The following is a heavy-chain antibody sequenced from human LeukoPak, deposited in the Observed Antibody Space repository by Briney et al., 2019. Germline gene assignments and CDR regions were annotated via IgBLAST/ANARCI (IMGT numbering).Heavy chain of an antibody. CDR3: ARCIQLERRGEYYYYYGMDV. CDR1: GGTFGNYA. Sequence: SVKVSCKASGGTFGNYAITWVRQAPGKALEWMGGIIPFYGITNYAENFQGRVTITADKSTNTAYMEVNSLKSEDTAVYFCARCIQLERRGEYYYYYGMDVWGRGTTVTVSS. J-gene: IGHJ6*04. V-gene: IGHV1-69*10. D-gene: IGHD1-1*01. CDR2: IIPFYGIT.